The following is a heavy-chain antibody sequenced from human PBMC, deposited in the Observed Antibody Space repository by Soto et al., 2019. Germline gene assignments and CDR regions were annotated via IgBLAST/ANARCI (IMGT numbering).Heavy chain of an antibody. Sequence: TLSLTCTVSGGSISSGGYYWSWIRQHPGKGLEWIGYIYYSGSTYYNPSLKSRVTISVDTSKNQFSLKLSSVTAADTAVYYCATFTDIVVVPAAISDYWGQGTLVTVSS. CDR1: GGSISSGGYY. CDR2: IYYSGST. J-gene: IGHJ4*02. CDR3: ATFTDIVVVPAAISDY. D-gene: IGHD2-2*01. V-gene: IGHV4-31*03.